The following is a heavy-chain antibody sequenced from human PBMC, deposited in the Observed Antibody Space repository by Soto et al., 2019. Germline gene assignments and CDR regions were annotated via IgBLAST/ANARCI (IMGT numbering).Heavy chain of an antibody. CDR1: GFTFSDYG. V-gene: IGHV3-30*18. CDR2: ISYTGSYD. CDR3: EKDRGAEASASYPLH. Sequence: QVHLVESGGGVVHPGRSLRLSCAASGFTFSDYGMHWVRQAPGKGLEWLAVISYTGSYDHYTDSVKGRFTISRDNSKNTLDLQMNSLRGDDSAVDYWEKDRGAEASASYPLHWGQGTLVTVSS. J-gene: IGHJ4*02. D-gene: IGHD3-10*01.